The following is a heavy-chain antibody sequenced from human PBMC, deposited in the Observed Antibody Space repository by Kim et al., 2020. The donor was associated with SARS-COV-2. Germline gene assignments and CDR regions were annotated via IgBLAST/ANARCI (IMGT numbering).Heavy chain of an antibody. Sequence: SETLSLTCAVYGGSFSGYYWSWIRQPPGKGLEWIGEINHSGSTNYNPSLKSRVTISVDTSKNQFSLKLSSVTAADTAVYYCAREGTYYYDSSGYYYPNFDYWGQGTLVTVSS. D-gene: IGHD3-22*01. J-gene: IGHJ4*02. CDR2: INHSGST. CDR3: AREGTYYYDSSGYYYPNFDY. CDR1: GGSFSGYY. V-gene: IGHV4-34*01.